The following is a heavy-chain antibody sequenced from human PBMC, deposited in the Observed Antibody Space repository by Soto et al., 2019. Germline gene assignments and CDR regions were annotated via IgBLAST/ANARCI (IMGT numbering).Heavy chain of an antibody. V-gene: IGHV4-39*01. CDR3: TRAPCGGDCSLYYYYGMDV. D-gene: IGHD2-21*02. J-gene: IGHJ6*02. CDR2: IYYSGST. CDR1: GASIQYGGFF. Sequence: SETLSLTCSVSGASIQYGGFFWSWIRQSPGKGLEWIGTIYYSGSTHYNPSLKSRVTISVDTSKNQFSLKLSSVTDADTAVYYCTRAPCGGDCSLYYYYGMDVWGQGTTVTVSS.